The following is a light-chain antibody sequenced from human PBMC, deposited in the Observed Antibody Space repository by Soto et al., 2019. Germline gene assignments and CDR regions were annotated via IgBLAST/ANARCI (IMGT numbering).Light chain of an antibody. Sequence: QSALTQPASVSGSPGQSITISCTGTSSDVGAYNYVSWYQQYPGKAPKLMIYGVSNRPSGVSNRFSGSKSGNTASLTISGPQADDEADYYCNSYAGSSYVFGTGTKVTVL. CDR2: GVS. CDR3: NSYAGSSYV. V-gene: IGLV2-14*01. J-gene: IGLJ1*01. CDR1: SSDVGAYNY.